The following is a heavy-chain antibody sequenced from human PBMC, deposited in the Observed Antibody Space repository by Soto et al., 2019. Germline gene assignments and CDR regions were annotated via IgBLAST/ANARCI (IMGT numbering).Heavy chain of an antibody. V-gene: IGHV1-69*01. D-gene: IGHD2-2*02. J-gene: IGHJ3*01. Sequence: QVQLVQSGAEVKKPGSSVKVSCTASGGTINNFGISWVRQAPGQGLEWMGGTIPKFGITNYAQKFQGRVSITADESTSTVYMDLTSLRSEDTALYYCARDPVQPGYCSGTNGYIFDVWGQGTMVTVSS. CDR1: GGTINNFG. CDR3: ARDPVQPGYCSGTNGYIFDV. CDR2: TIPKFGIT.